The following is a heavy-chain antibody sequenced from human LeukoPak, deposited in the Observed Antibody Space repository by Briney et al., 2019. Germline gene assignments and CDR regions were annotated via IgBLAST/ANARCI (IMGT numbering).Heavy chain of an antibody. CDR1: GFTFSSYS. CDR2: ISSSSSYI. V-gene: IGHV3-21*01. Sequence: GGSLRLSCAASGFTFSSYSMNWVRQAPGKGLDGVSTISSSSSYIYYADSVKGRFTISRDKAKNLLYLQMNRLRAEDTAVYYCARDITYFDYWGQGTLVTVSS. CDR3: ARDITYFDY. J-gene: IGHJ4*02.